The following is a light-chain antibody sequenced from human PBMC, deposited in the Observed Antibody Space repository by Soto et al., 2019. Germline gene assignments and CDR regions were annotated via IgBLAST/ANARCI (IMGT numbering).Light chain of an antibody. Sequence: QSVLTQPPSVSEAPRQRVTISCSGSSSNIGNNAVNWYQQLPGKAPKLLIYYDDLLPSGVSDRFSGSKSGTSASLAISGLQAEDEADYYCESWDDSLNSPVFGGGTKLTVL. V-gene: IGLV1-36*01. CDR1: SSNIGNNA. J-gene: IGLJ3*02. CDR3: ESWDDSLNSPV. CDR2: YDD.